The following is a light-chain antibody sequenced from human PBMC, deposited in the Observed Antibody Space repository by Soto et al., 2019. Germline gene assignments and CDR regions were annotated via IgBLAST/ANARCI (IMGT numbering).Light chain of an antibody. CDR1: QRISISY. CDR2: GSS. J-gene: IGKJ3*01. V-gene: IGKV3-20*01. CDR3: NHYSPSSFT. Sequence: EIVLTQSPGTLSVSPGEGATLSCRASQRISISYLAWYQQKPGQAPRLLIYGSSTRATGIPDRFSGSGSETDFTLTISRLEPEDFAVYYCNHYSPSSFTFGPGTKVEIE.